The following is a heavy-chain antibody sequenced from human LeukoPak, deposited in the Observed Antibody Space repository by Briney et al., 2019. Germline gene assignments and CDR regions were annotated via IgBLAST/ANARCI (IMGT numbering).Heavy chain of an antibody. V-gene: IGHV3-30-3*01. CDR2: ISYDGSNK. Sequence: GRSLRLSCAASGFTFSSYAMHWVRQAPGKGLEWVAVISYDGSNKYYADSVKGRFTISRDNSKNTLYLQMNSLRAEDTAVYYCAKVIVQQLVFDYWGQGTLATVSS. CDR1: GFTFSSYA. CDR3: AKVIVQQLVFDY. D-gene: IGHD6-13*01. J-gene: IGHJ4*02.